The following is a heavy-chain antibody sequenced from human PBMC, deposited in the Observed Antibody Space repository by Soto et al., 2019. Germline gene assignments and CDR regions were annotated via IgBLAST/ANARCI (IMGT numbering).Heavy chain of an antibody. CDR1: GFTFSSYA. D-gene: IGHD3-9*01. Sequence: VQLVESGGGVVQPGRSLRLSCAASGFTFSSYAMHWVRQAPGKGLEWVAVISYDGSNKYYADSVKGRFTISRDNSKNTLYLQMNSLRAEDTAVYYCARDKENDILTGYYHYYYYYGMNVWGQGTTVTVSS. CDR3: ARDKENDILTGYYHYYYYYGMNV. V-gene: IGHV3-30-3*01. CDR2: ISYDGSNK. J-gene: IGHJ6*02.